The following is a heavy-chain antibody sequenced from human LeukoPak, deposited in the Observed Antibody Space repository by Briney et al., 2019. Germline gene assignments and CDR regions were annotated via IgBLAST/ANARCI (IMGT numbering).Heavy chain of an antibody. CDR1: GFTFSSYG. J-gene: IGHJ4*02. D-gene: IGHD6-19*01. CDR3: AKKSTHLYSSGWYGFDY. CDR2: ISGSGGST. V-gene: IGHV3-23*01. Sequence: GGSLRLSCAASGFTFSSYGMSWVRQAPGKGLEWVSAISGSGGSTYYAGSVKGRFTISRDNSKNTLYLQMNSLRAEDTAVYYCAKKSTHLYSSGWYGFDYWGQGTLVTVSS.